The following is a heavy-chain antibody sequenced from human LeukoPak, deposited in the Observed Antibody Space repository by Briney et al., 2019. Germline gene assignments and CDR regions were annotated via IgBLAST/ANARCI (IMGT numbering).Heavy chain of an antibody. D-gene: IGHD1-26*01. J-gene: IGHJ4*02. V-gene: IGHV4-4*09. CDR2: ILTSGTT. CDR3: ARLRVSGSYLYYFDY. Sequence: GSLRLSCAASGFTVSSNYMSWVRQPPGKGLEWIGYILTSGTTNYNPSLKSRLTISVDTSKNQFTLKLSSVTAADTAVYYCARLRVSGSYLYYFDYWGQGTLVTVSS. CDR1: GFTVSSNY.